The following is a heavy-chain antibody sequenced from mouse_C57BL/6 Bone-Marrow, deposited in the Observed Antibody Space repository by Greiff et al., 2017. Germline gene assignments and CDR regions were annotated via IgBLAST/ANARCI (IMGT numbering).Heavy chain of an antibody. CDR2: IYPRSGNT. CDR3: ARYDDGYYWFAY. D-gene: IGHD2-3*01. CDR1: GYTFTSYG. Sequence: GAELARPGASVKLSCKASGYTFTSYGISWVKQRTGQGLEWIGEIYPRSGNTYYNEKFKGKATLTADKSSSTAYMELRSLTSEDSAVYFCARYDDGYYWFAYWGQGTLVTVSA. V-gene: IGHV1-81*01. J-gene: IGHJ3*01.